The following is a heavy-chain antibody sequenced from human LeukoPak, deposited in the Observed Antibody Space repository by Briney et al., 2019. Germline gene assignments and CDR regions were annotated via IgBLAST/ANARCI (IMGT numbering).Heavy chain of an antibody. Sequence: GASVKVSCKASGYTFTSYAMHWVRQAPGQRLEWMGWINAVNGDTKYSQKFQGRVTITRDTSASTAYMELSSLRSEDTAVYYCARGGVQLWWTYFDYWGQGTLVTVSS. V-gene: IGHV1-3*01. D-gene: IGHD5-18*01. CDR1: GYTFTSYA. J-gene: IGHJ4*02. CDR2: INAVNGDT. CDR3: ARGGVQLWWTYFDY.